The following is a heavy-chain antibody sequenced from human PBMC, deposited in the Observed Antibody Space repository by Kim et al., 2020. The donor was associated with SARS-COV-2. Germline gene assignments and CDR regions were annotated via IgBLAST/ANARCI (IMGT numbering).Heavy chain of an antibody. CDR1: GGSFSGYY. V-gene: IGHV4-34*01. CDR2: INHSGST. D-gene: IGHD1-26*01. CDR3: ARGPSRSYGLYPRVGATPFDY. J-gene: IGHJ4*02. Sequence: SETLSLTCAVYGGSFSGYYWSWIRQPPGKGLEWIGEINHSGSTNYNPSLKSRVTISVDTSKNQFSLKLSSVTAADTAVYYCARGPSRSYGLYPRVGATPFDYWGQGTLVTVSS.